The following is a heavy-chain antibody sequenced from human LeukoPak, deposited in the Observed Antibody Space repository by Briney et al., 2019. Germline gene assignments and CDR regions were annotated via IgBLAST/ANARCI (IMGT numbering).Heavy chain of an antibody. D-gene: IGHD4-17*01. Sequence: GGSLRLSCAASGFNFNSYGMHWVRQAPGKGLEWVAFIRYDGSKKYYADSVKGRFTISRDNSKNTLSLQMNSLRVEDTAVYYCARDRNAHYGEEHYFDYWGQGTLVTVSS. J-gene: IGHJ4*02. V-gene: IGHV3-30*02. CDR3: ARDRNAHYGEEHYFDY. CDR2: IRYDGSKK. CDR1: GFNFNSYG.